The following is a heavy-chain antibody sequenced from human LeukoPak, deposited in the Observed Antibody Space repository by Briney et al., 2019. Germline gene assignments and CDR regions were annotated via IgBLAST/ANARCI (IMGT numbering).Heavy chain of an antibody. CDR3: VKITSVTGGDC. CDR2: ISSNGGSS. CDR1: GFTFSAYA. D-gene: IGHD1-1*01. V-gene: IGHV3-64D*09. J-gene: IGHJ4*02. Sequence: GGSLRLSRSASGFTFSAYAMYWVRQAPGKGLEYVSGISSNGGSSFYADSVKGRFTISRDNSKNTLYLQMSSLRAEDTAVYYCVKITSVTGGDCWGQGTRLTVSS.